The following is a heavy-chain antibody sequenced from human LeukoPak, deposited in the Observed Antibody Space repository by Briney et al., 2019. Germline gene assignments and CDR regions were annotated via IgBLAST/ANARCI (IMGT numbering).Heavy chain of an antibody. CDR2: ISGSGGST. V-gene: IGHV3-23*01. J-gene: IGHJ4*02. D-gene: IGHD2-15*01. CDR3: AKVGSRVVVVAATVY. Sequence: GGSLRLSCAASGFTFSSYAMCWVRQAPGKGLEWVSAISGSGGSTYYADSVKSRFTISRDNSKNTLYLQMKSLRAEDTAGYYCAKVGSRVVVVAATVYWGEGTLVTVSS. CDR1: GFTFSSYA.